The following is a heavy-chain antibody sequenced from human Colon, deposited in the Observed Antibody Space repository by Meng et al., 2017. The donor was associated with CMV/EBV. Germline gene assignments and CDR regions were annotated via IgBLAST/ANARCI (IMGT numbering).Heavy chain of an antibody. Sequence: GSLRLSCTVSGGSISSYYWSWIRQPPGKGLEWIGYIYYSGSTNYNPSLKSRVTISVDTSKNQFSLKLSSVTAADTALYYCARGGNFYDSSGYPVGVLDHWGLGTLVTVSS. D-gene: IGHD3-22*01. J-gene: IGHJ4*02. CDR1: GGSISSYY. V-gene: IGHV4-59*01. CDR3: ARGGNFYDSSGYPVGVLDH. CDR2: IYYSGST.